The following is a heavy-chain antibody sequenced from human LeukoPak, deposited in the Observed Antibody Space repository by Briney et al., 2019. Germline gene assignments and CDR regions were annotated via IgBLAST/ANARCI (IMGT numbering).Heavy chain of an antibody. J-gene: IGHJ4*02. D-gene: IGHD2-8*01. CDR2: ISSSSSYI. CDR3: ARPGYCTNGVCLKGYDY. Sequence: GGSLRLSCAASGFTFSSYSMNWVRQAPGKGLEWVSSISSSSSYIYYADSVKGRFTISRDNAKNSLYLQMSSLRAEGTAVYYCARPGYCTNGVCLKGYDYWGQGTLVTVSS. CDR1: GFTFSSYS. V-gene: IGHV3-21*01.